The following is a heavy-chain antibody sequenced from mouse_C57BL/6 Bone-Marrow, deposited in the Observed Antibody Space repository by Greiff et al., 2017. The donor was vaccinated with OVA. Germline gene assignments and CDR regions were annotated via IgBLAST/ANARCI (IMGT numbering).Heavy chain of an antibody. CDR1: GYTFTSYW. CDR2: IDPSDSYT. V-gene: IGHV1-59*01. Sequence: VQLQQPGAELVRPGTSVKLSCKASGYTFTSYWMHWVKQRPGQGLEWIGVIDPSDSYTNYNQKFKGKATLTVDTSSSTAYMQLSSLTSEDSAVYYCARTGAMDYGGQGTSVTVSS. CDR3: ARTGAMDY. J-gene: IGHJ4*01.